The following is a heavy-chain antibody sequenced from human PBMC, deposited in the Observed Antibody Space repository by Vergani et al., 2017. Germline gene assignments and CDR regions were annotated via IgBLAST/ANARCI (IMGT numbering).Heavy chain of an antibody. CDR2: ISAYNGNT. CDR3: ARDPDIVVVPAAQYYYYYYGMDV. D-gene: IGHD2-2*01. V-gene: IGHV1-18*04. J-gene: IGHJ6*02. CDR1: GDTFTSYG. Sequence: QVQLVQSGAEVKKPGASVKVSCKASGDTFTSYGISWVRQAPGQGLEWMGWISAYNGNTNYAQKLQGRVTMTTDTSTSTAYMEMRSLRSDDTAVYYCARDPDIVVVPAAQYYYYYYGMDVWGQGTTVTVSS.